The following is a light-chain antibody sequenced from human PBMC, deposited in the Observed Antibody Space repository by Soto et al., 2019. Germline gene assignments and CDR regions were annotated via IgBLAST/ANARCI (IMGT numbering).Light chain of an antibody. CDR3: QQRSNWPST. J-gene: IGKJ4*01. V-gene: IGKV3-11*01. CDR2: DAS. CDR1: QSVSGY. Sequence: EIVLTQSPATLSLSPGNRATLSCRASQSVSGYLAWYQQKPVQAPRLLIYDASNRATGIPARFSGSGSGTDFTLTITSLEPEGFEVYYCQQRSNWPSTFGGGTKVEI.